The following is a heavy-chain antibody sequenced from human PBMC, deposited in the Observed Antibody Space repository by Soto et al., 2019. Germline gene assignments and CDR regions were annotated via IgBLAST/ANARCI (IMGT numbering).Heavy chain of an antibody. CDR1: GGTFSSYA. Sequence: SVKVSCKASGGTFSSYAISWVRQAPGQGLEWMGGIIPIFGTANYAQKFQGRVTITADESTSTAYMELSSLRSEDTAVYYCARASVVVTAIYYFNYWGQGTLVTVSS. J-gene: IGHJ4*02. CDR2: IIPIFGTA. CDR3: ARASVVVTAIYYFNY. V-gene: IGHV1-69*13. D-gene: IGHD2-21*02.